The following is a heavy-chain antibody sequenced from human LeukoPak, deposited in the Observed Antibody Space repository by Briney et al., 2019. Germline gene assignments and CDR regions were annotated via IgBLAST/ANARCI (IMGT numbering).Heavy chain of an antibody. CDR2: INPNGGDT. V-gene: IGHV1-2*06. D-gene: IGHD6-13*01. CDR1: GYNFPAYF. CDR3: AIVAYASSWSNFDY. J-gene: IGHJ4*02. Sequence: ASVKVSCKASGYNFPAYFMHWVRQAPGQGLEWMGRINPNGGDTKYAQKFQGRVTMARDTSTSTAYMELSSLTSDDTAVYYCAIVAYASSWSNFDYGGQGTLVTVSS.